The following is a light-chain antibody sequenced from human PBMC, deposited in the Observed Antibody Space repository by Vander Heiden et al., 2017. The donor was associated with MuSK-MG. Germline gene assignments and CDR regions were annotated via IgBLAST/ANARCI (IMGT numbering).Light chain of an antibody. V-gene: IGKV6-21*01. CDR3: HQCRGLAGT. CDR2: YAS. Sequence: QSPKLLIKYASQSFSGVPSRFRGTGSGTDFTLTINSLEAEDAATSYCHQCRGLAGTFGQGSRVE. J-gene: IGKJ1*01.